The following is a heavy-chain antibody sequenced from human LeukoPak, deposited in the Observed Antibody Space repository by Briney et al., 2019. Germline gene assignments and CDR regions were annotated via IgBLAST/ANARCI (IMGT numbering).Heavy chain of an antibody. CDR1: GDSIISYY. Sequence: SETLSLTCTVSGDSIISYYWSWIRQPPGKGLEWIGYIYYSGSTKYNPSLESRVTISVDRSKNQFSLKLSSVTAADTAVYYCARGRTAGSFDYWGQGTLVTVSS. D-gene: IGHD2-15*01. CDR2: IYYSGST. V-gene: IGHV4-59*12. J-gene: IGHJ4*02. CDR3: ARGRTAGSFDY.